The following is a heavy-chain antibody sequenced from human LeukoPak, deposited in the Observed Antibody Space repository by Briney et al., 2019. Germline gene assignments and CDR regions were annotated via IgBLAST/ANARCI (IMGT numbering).Heavy chain of an antibody. CDR2: INPSGGST. D-gene: IGHD1-26*01. CDR3: ARDRYSGSYYSHAFDI. Sequence: GASVKVSCKASGYTFTSYYMHWVRQAPGQGLEWMGIINPSGGSTSYAQKFQGRVTMTRDTSTSTVYMELSSLRSEDTAVYYCARDRYSGSYYSHAFDIWGQGTMVTVS. J-gene: IGHJ3*02. CDR1: GYTFTSYY. V-gene: IGHV1-46*01.